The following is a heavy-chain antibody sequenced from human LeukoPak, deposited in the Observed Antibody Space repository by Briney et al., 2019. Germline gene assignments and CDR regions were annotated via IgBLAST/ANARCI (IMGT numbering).Heavy chain of an antibody. CDR2: IKPDGSEK. CDR3: ARRYFDY. V-gene: IGHV3-7*01. J-gene: IGHJ4*02. CDR1: GFTFSNYW. Sequence: GESLRLSCAASGFTFSNYWMSWVRQAPGKGLEWVANIKPDGSEKYYVDSVKGRFTISRDNAKNSLYLQMNSLRAEDTAVYYCARRYFDYWGQGTLVTVSS.